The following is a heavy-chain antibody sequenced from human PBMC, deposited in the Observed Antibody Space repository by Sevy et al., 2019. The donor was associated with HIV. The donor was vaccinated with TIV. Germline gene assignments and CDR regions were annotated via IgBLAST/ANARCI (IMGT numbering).Heavy chain of an antibody. D-gene: IGHD3-10*01. V-gene: IGHV3-30*04. CDR1: GFTFSDYT. Sequence: GGSLRLSCAASGFTFSDYTIHWVRQAPGKGLEWGSVISYDGSRTSYADAVKGRFTRSRDNSKNTLFLQMNSLRAEDTAVYYCTRVRGLLGWFDSWGQGTLVTVSS. CDR3: TRVRGLLGWFDS. J-gene: IGHJ5*01. CDR2: ISYDGSRT.